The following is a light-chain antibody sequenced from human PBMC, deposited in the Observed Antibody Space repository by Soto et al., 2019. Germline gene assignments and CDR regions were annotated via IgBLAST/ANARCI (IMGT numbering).Light chain of an antibody. CDR3: QQYKSYSPLT. CDR2: DAS. J-gene: IGKJ4*01. Sequence: DIQMTQSPSTLSASVGDRVTITCRASESIDSRLAWYQQKSGKAPKVLIYDASSLESGVPSRFSGSGSGTEFTLTISGLQPDDFATYYCQQYKSYSPLTFGGGTKVDIK. CDR1: ESIDSR. V-gene: IGKV1-5*01.